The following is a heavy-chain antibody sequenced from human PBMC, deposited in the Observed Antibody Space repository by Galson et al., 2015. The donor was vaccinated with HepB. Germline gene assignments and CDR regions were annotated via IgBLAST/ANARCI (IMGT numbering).Heavy chain of an antibody. V-gene: IGHV3-66*02. J-gene: IGHJ2*01. CDR2: IYSGGST. Sequence: SLRLSCAASGFTVSYNHMSWVRQAPGKGLEWVSVIYSGGSTYYADSVKGRFTISRDNSKNTVYLQMNSLRAEDTAVYYCARDSAVTWYFDLWGRGTLVTVSS. D-gene: IGHD4-17*01. CDR3: ARDSAVTWYFDL. CDR1: GFTVSYNH.